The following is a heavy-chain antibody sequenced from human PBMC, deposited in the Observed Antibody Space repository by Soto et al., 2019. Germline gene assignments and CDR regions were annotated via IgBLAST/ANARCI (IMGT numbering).Heavy chain of an antibody. D-gene: IGHD3-10*01. V-gene: IGHV3-33*01. CDR2: IWYDGSNK. CDR3: ARDVEDPMGFGELFPPDY. CDR1: GFTFSSYG. J-gene: IGHJ4*02. Sequence: GGSLRLSFAASGFTFSSYGMHWVRQAPGKGLEWVAVIWYDGSNKYYADSVKGRFTISRDNSKNTLYLQMNSLRAEDTAVYYCARDVEDPMGFGELFPPDYWGQGTLVTVSS.